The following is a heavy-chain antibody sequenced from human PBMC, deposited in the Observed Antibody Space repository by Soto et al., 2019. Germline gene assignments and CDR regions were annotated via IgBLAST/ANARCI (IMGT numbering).Heavy chain of an antibody. V-gene: IGHV2-70*11. CDR3: ARLSKYYYDSSGYPAWGYFDY. D-gene: IGHD3-22*01. CDR2: IDWDDDK. Sequence: KSGPTLVNPTQTLTLTCTFSGFSLSTSGMCVSWIRQPPGKALEWLARIDWDDDKYYSTSLKTRLTISKDTSKNQVVLTMTNMDPVDTATYYCARLSKYYYDSSGYPAWGYFDYWGQGTLVTVSS. CDR1: GFSLSTSGMC. J-gene: IGHJ4*02.